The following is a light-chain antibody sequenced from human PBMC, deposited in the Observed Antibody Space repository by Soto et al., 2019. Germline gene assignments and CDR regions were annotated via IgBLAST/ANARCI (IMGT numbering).Light chain of an antibody. CDR1: QSISTD. Sequence: EIVMTQSPATLSVSPGERATLSCRASQSISTDLAWYQQKPGQPPRLLIYAASTRATGDPARFTGSGSGSEFALTISGLQSEDFAVYYCQQDTNWPLTFGQGTRLDI. V-gene: IGKV3-15*01. CDR2: AAS. J-gene: IGKJ2*01. CDR3: QQDTNWPLT.